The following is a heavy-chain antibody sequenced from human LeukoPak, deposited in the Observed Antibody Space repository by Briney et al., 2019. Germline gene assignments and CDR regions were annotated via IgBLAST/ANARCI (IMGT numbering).Heavy chain of an antibody. J-gene: IGHJ3*02. CDR3: ARPIDIPPIKQQLVFAFDI. CDR2: IYYSGST. Sequence: SETLSLTCTVSGGSISSYYWSWIRQPPGKGLEWIGYIYYSGSTNYNPSLKSRVTISVDTSENQFSLKLSSVTAADTAVYYCARPIDIPPIKQQLVFAFDIWGQGTMVTVSS. CDR1: GGSISSYY. D-gene: IGHD6-13*01. V-gene: IGHV4-59*01.